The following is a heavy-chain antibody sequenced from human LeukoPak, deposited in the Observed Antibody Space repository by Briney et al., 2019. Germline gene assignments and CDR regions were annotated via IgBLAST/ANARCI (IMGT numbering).Heavy chain of an antibody. Sequence: GGSLRLSCAASGFTFDDYAMHWVRQAPGKGLEWVANIKEDGSEIYYVDVVKGRFTISRDNANNSLYLQMNSLGAEDTAVYYCARDLTPLIQLWPRSVDYNYGMDVWGQGTTVTVSS. CDR1: GFTFDDYA. D-gene: IGHD5-24*01. CDR2: IKEDGSEI. V-gene: IGHV3-7*01. CDR3: ARDLTPLIQLWPRSVDYNYGMDV. J-gene: IGHJ6*02.